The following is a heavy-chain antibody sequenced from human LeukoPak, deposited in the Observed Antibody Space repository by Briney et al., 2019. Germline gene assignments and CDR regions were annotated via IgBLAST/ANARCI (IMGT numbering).Heavy chain of an antibody. CDR1: GFVFSRDN. D-gene: IGHD2/OR15-2a*01. V-gene: IGHV3-48*04. Sequence: GGSLRLSCIASGFVFSRDNMNWVRRAPGKGLEWVAHISEAIYYADSVQGRFTISRDNAKNSLYLQMNSLRADDTAVYFCAGGAGFLIDYWGQGALVTVSS. CDR2: ISEAI. CDR3: AGGAGFLIDY. J-gene: IGHJ4*02.